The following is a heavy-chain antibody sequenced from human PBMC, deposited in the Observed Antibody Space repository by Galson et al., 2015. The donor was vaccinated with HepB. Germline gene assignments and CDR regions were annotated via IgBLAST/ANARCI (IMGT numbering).Heavy chain of an antibody. CDR2: IKSKTDGGTT. D-gene: IGHD3-10*01. V-gene: IGHV3-15*01. CDR3: TTAGGRNYYGSGSRAYYYYGMDV. Sequence: SLRLSCAASGFTFSNAWMSWVRQAPGKGLEWVGRIKSKTDGGTTDYAAPVKGRFTISRDDSKNTLYLQMNSLKTEDTAVYYCTTAGGRNYYGSGSRAYYYYGMDVWGQGTTVTVSS. CDR1: GFTFSNAW. J-gene: IGHJ6*02.